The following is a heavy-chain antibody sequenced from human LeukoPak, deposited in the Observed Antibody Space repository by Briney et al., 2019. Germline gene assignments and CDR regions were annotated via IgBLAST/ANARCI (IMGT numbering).Heavy chain of an antibody. V-gene: IGHV3-21*01. Sequence: PGGSLRLSCAASGFAFSRYSMNWVRQAPGKGPEWVSSISSTSSYVYYADSVRGRFTISRDNAKNSLYLQMDSLRAEDTAVYYCARPDYDFWSGSPGGNYMDVWGKGTTVTVSS. J-gene: IGHJ6*03. CDR1: GFAFSRYS. D-gene: IGHD3-3*01. CDR3: ARPDYDFWSGSPGGNYMDV. CDR2: ISSTSSYV.